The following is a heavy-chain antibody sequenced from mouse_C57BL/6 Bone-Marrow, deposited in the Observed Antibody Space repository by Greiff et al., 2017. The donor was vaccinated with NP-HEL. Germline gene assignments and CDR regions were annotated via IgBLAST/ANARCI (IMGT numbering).Heavy chain of an antibody. Sequence: EVQVVESGGGLVQPGGSLKLSCAASGFTFSDYYMYWVRQTPEKRLEWVAYISNGGGSTYYPDNVKGRFTISRDNAKNTLYLQMSRLKSEDTAMYCCARGNYLRYFDVWGTGTTVTVSS. CDR1: GFTFSDYY. V-gene: IGHV5-12*01. D-gene: IGHD5-5*01. CDR2: ISNGGGST. CDR3: ARGNYLRYFDV. J-gene: IGHJ1*03.